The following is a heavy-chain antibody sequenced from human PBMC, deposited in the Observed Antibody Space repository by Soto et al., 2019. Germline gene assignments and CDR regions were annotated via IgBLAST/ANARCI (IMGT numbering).Heavy chain of an antibody. Sequence: GGSLRLSCAASGFTFSSYAMHWVLQAPGKGLEWVAVISYDGSKKIYIDSVKGRFTISRDNSKNTLYLQMNSLRAEDTAVYYCARHGYNYGGGYFDYWGQGTLVTVSS. CDR3: ARHGYNYGGGYFDY. CDR1: GFTFSSYA. D-gene: IGHD5-18*01. CDR2: ISYDGSKK. V-gene: IGHV3-30*03. J-gene: IGHJ4*02.